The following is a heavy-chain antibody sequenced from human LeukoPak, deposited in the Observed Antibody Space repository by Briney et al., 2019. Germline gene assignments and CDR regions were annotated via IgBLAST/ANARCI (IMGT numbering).Heavy chain of an antibody. J-gene: IGHJ6*04. Sequence: KPSETLSLTCTVSGGSISSYYWSWIRQPAGKGLEWIGRIHTSGSTNYNPSLKSRVTMSVDTSKNQFSLKLSSVTAADTAVYYCARLASYSSSWHPRAMDVWGKGTTVTVSS. D-gene: IGHD6-13*01. CDR2: IHTSGST. V-gene: IGHV4-4*07. CDR3: ARLASYSSSWHPRAMDV. CDR1: GGSISSYY.